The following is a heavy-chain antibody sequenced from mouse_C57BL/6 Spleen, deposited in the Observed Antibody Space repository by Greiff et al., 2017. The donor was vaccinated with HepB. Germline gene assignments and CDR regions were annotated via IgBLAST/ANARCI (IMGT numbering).Heavy chain of an antibody. CDR3: TLTGRFAY. CDR1: GFNIKDDY. J-gene: IGHJ3*01. Sequence: EVKLQESGAELVRPGASVKLSCTASGFNIKDDYMHWVKQRPEQGLEWIGWIDPENGDTEYASKFQGKATITADTSSNTAYLQLSSLTSEDTAVYYCTLTGRFAYWGQGTLVTVSA. D-gene: IGHD4-1*01. CDR2: IDPENGDT. V-gene: IGHV14-4*01.